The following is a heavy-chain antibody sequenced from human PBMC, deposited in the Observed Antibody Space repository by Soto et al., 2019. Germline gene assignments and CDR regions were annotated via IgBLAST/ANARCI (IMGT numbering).Heavy chain of an antibody. CDR2: IYPGDLDT. CDR1: EYRVSSFW. Sequence: GESLKISCKGSEYRVSSFWVAWVRQTLGKGLEWLGIIYPGDLDTRYSSSFQGHVIISADKSSSTVSLQWSSLKASDTAMYYCARSIAVTGPYFHGPDVWGQGT. V-gene: IGHV5-51*01. CDR3: ARSIAVTGPYFHGPDV. J-gene: IGHJ6*02. D-gene: IGHD6-19*01.